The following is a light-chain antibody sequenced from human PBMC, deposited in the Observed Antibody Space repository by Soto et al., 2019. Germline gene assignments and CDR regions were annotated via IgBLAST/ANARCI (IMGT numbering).Light chain of an antibody. CDR3: QQSHNTSLT. Sequence: DIQMTQSPSSLSASVGDRVTITCRASQRVGSYLNWYQQKPGKAPTLLIYSASELQSGVSSRFSGSGSGTDFTLTIRNLQPEDFAVYYCQQSHNTSLTFGQGTKVDIK. V-gene: IGKV1-39*01. J-gene: IGKJ1*01. CDR1: QRVGSY. CDR2: SAS.